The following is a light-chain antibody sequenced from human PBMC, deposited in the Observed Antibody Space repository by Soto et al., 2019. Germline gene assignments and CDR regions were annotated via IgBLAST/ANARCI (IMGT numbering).Light chain of an antibody. CDR2: AAS. V-gene: IGKV1-9*01. Sequence: DIHLTQSPSFLSPSILEIVTITFRASQVISTSLAWYQVKPGKAPKLLIYAASTLESGVPSRFSGSGSGTEFTLTISSLQTDDFATYYCQQYNSYWTFGQGTKVDIK. CDR1: QVISTS. J-gene: IGKJ1*01. CDR3: QQYNSYWT.